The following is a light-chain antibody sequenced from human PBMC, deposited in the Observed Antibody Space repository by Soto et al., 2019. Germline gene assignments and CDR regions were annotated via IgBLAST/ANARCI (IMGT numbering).Light chain of an antibody. CDR2: RDN. J-gene: IGLJ1*01. V-gene: IGLV1-44*01. CDR1: SSNIRSNT. Sequence: SLLTQSPSTSATPGQWVIISCSGSSSNIRSNTVNWYHQLPGTARKRLTYRDNRRAAGVPDRLSGSESGPTASLAISWSQSEDEADYYCAAWDDSLNGYVFASGTKVTVL. CDR3: AAWDDSLNGYV.